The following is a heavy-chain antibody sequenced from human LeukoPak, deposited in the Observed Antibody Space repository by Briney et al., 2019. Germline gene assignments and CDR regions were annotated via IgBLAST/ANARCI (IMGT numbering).Heavy chain of an antibody. Sequence: QTGGSLRLSCAASGFTFSSYSMNWVRQSPGKGLEWVSYISSSSSTIDYADSVKGRFTISRDNAKNPLCLQMNSLRDEDTAVYYCARDRYWGYFDYWGQGTLVTVSS. D-gene: IGHD3-16*01. CDR3: ARDRYWGYFDY. J-gene: IGHJ4*02. V-gene: IGHV3-48*02. CDR1: GFTFSSYS. CDR2: ISSSSSTI.